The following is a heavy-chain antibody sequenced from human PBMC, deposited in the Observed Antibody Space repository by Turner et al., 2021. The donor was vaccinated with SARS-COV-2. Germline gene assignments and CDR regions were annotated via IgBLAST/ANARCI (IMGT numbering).Heavy chain of an antibody. CDR2: IKQDGSEK. CDR3: ARLHTSSWYFDY. Sequence: EVQLVESGGGLVQPGGSLRLSCAASGFTFSSYWMSLVRQAPGKGLEWVANIKQDGSEKYYVASVKGRFTISRDNAKNSLYLQMNSLRAEDTAVYYCARLHTSSWYFDYWGQGTLVTVSS. J-gene: IGHJ4*02. CDR1: GFTFSSYW. D-gene: IGHD6-13*01. V-gene: IGHV3-7*03.